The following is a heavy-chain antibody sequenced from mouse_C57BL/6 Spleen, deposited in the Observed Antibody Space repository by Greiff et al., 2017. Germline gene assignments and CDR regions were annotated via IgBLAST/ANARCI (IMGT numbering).Heavy chain of an antibody. Sequence: EVMLVESGGGLVQPGGSMKLSCVASGFTFSNYWMNWVRQSPGQGLEWVAQIRLKSDNYATNYTESVKGRFTISRDDSKSSVYLQMNNLRAEDTGMYYCTQLTGTKYFDVWGTGTTVTVAS. V-gene: IGHV6-3*01. CDR2: IRLKSDNYAT. D-gene: IGHD4-1*01. J-gene: IGHJ1*03. CDR3: TQLTGTKYFDV. CDR1: GFTFSNYW.